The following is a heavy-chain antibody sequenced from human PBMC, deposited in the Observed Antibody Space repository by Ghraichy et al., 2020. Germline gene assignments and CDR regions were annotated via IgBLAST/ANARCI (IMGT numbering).Heavy chain of an antibody. Sequence: SETLSLTCTVSGGSISSYYWSWIRQPPGKGLEWIGYIYYSGSTNYNPSLKSRVTISVDTSKNQFSLKLSSVTAADTAVYYCSRVVSYYDSIALDYWGQGTLVTVSS. CDR3: SRVVSYYDSIALDY. CDR1: GGSISSYY. CDR2: IYYSGST. V-gene: IGHV4-59*01. J-gene: IGHJ4*02. D-gene: IGHD3-22*01.